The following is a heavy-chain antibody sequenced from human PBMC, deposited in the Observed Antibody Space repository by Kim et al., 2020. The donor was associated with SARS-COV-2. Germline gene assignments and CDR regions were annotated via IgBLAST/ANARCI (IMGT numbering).Heavy chain of an antibody. V-gene: IGHV3-23*01. D-gene: IGHD2-2*01. CDR2: ISGSGDTT. CDR3: AKSSTTSCDTSIDY. CDR1: GFTFSSFA. J-gene: IGHJ4*02. Sequence: GGSLRLSCAAPGFTFSSFAMSWVRQAPGKGLEWVTAISGSGDTTYYADSVKGRFTISRDNSKSTWYLQMNSLRAEDTAVYYCAKSSTTSCDTSIDYWGQG.